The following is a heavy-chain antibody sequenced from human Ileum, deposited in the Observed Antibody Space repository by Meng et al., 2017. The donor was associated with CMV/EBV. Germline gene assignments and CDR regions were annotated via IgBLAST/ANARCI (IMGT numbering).Heavy chain of an antibody. V-gene: IGHV3-43*01. CDR1: GFTSDDYS. Sequence: EVRQVEAWGRVTLSWVFMRLSCAASGFTSDDYSMRWFRQRPGKGLEWISIINWDGTNTDYADSGRGRFTISRDNSRISLYLEMNSLRTEDTAFYFCARDGHWGQGTLVTVSS. CDR2: INWDGTNT. J-gene: IGHJ4*02. CDR3: ARDGH.